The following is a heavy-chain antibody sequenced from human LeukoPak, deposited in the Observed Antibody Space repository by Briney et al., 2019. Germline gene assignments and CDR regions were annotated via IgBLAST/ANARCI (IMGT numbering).Heavy chain of an antibody. CDR2: INHSGST. J-gene: IGHJ5*02. V-gene: IGHV4-34*01. D-gene: IGHD6-19*01. CDR3: ARRISGYSSGWYFGNWFDP. Sequence: SETLSLTCAVYGGSFSGYYWGWIRQPPGKGLEWIGEINHSGSTNYNPSLKSRVTISVDTSKNQFSLKLSSVTAADTAVYYCARRISGYSSGWYFGNWFDPWGQGTLVTVSS. CDR1: GGSFSGYY.